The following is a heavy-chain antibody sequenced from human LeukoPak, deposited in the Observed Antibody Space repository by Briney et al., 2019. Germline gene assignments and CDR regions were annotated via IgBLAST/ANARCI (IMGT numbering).Heavy chain of an antibody. J-gene: IGHJ4*02. CDR1: GYAFTSYD. CDR3: ARDLVRGVIDY. V-gene: IGHV1-8*01. D-gene: IGHD3-10*01. CDR2: MNPNSGNT. Sequence: PPASVKVSCKASGYAFTSYDINWVRQATGQGLGWMGWMNPNSGNTGYAQKFQGRVTMTRNTSISTAYMELSSLRSEDTAVYYCARDLVRGVIDYWGQGTLVTVSS.